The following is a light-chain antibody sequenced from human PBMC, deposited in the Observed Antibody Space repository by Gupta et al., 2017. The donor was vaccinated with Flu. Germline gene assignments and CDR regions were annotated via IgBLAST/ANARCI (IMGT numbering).Light chain of an antibody. Sequence: EIVLTQSPGTLSLSPGERATLSCRASQSVSSSYLAWYQQKPGQAPRLLIYGASSRATGIPDRFSGSGSGTDFTLTISRLEPEDFAVYYCQQDGSSPRVFGQGTKVEIK. CDR2: GAS. J-gene: IGKJ1*01. V-gene: IGKV3-20*01. CDR1: QSVSSSY. CDR3: QQDGSSPRV.